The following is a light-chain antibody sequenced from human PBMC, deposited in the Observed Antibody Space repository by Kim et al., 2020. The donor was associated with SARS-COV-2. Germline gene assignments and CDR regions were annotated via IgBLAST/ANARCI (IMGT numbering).Light chain of an antibody. CDR1: QDINSF. J-gene: IGKJ5*01. CDR2: DAS. CDR3: QQHDNLPIT. Sequence: APVGDRVTITCQASQDINSFINWYQQKPGKAPKLLMYDASNLETGVPSRFSGSGSGTHFTFTISSLQPEDIATYYCQQHDNLPITFGQGTRLEIK. V-gene: IGKV1-33*01.